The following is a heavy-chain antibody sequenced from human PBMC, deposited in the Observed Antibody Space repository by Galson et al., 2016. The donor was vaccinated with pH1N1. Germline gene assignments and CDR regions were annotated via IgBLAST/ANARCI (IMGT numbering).Heavy chain of an antibody. CDR2: IKQDGSDK. D-gene: IGHD3-10*01. V-gene: IGHV3-7*01. Sequence: SLRLSCAASGFTFSTFWMTWVRQAPGKGLEWVANIKQDGSDKYYVDSVKGRFTISRDNAKNSLCLQMNSLRGEDTAMYYCAREIYKSGSFWGQGTLVTVSS. CDR1: GFTFSTFW. J-gene: IGHJ4*02. CDR3: AREIYKSGSF.